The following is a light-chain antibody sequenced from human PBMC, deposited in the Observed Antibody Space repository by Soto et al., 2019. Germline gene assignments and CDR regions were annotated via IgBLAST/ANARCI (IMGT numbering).Light chain of an antibody. CDR2: DAS. CDR1: QSVNRY. J-gene: IGKJ1*01. Sequence: EIVLTQSPATLSLSPGERASLSCWASQSVNRYLVWYQQKPGQAPRLLIYDASNRATGIPARFSGSGSGTDFTLAISRLEPEDFAVYYCQQYVRSPWTFGRGTKV. CDR3: QQYVRSPWT. V-gene: IGKV3-11*01.